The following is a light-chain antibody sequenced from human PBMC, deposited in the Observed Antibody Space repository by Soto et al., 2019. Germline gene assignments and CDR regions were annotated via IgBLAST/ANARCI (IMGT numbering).Light chain of an antibody. J-gene: IGKJ4*01. CDR3: QQADTFPLT. V-gene: IGKV1-12*01. CDR2: AAS. Sequence: DIQMTQSPSSVSASVGDRVTITCRASQGISSWVAWYQQKPGKAPNLLIYAASSLQSGVPSRFSGSGSGTELTLTICSLQPEDFATYYCQQADTFPLTFGGGTKVEIK. CDR1: QGISSW.